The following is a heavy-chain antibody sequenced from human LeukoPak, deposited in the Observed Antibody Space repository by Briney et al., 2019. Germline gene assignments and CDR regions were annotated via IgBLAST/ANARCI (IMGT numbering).Heavy chain of an antibody. J-gene: IGHJ4*02. CDR1: GGSFSGYY. D-gene: IGHD3-10*01. Sequence: PSETLSLTCAVYGGSFSGYYWSWIRQPPGKGLEWIGGINHSGSTNYNPSLKSRVTISVDTYKNQFSLKLSSVTAADTAVYYCARGRRGYYGSLYYFDYWGQGTLVSVSS. CDR2: INHSGST. CDR3: ARGRRGYYGSLYYFDY. V-gene: IGHV4-34*01.